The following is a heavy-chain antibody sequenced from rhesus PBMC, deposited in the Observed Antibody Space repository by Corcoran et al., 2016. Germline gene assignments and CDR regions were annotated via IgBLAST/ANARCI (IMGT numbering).Heavy chain of an antibody. D-gene: IGHD3-34*01. CDR1: GGSISDSYR. J-gene: IGHJ4*01. CDR2: IYGSSTST. V-gene: IGHV4S10*01. Sequence: QVQLQESGPGVVKPSETLSLTCAVSGGSISDSYRWSWIRQPPGQGLEWIGYIYGSSTSTNYNPSLRSRVTISKDTSKNQFSLKLSSVTAADTAVYYCARVYWGDYFDYWGQGVLVTVSS. CDR3: ARVYWGDYFDY.